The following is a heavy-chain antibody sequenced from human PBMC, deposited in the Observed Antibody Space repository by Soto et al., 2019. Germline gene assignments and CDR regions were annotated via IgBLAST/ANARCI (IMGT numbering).Heavy chain of an antibody. Sequence: ASVKVSCKASGYTFTSYALHWVRQAPGQRLEWMGWINAGNGNTKYSQKFQGRVTITRDTSASTAYMELSSLRSEDTAVYYCASSFTVPAVIGYWRQGSLVIVSS. CDR1: GYTFTSYA. V-gene: IGHV1-3*01. CDR3: ASSFTVPAVIGY. J-gene: IGHJ4*02. D-gene: IGHD2-2*02. CDR2: INAGNGNT.